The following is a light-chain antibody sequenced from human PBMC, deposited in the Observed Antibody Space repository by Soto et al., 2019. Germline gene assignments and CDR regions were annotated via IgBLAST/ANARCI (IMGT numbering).Light chain of an antibody. CDR3: QQYNTWPPT. V-gene: IGKV1-5*01. J-gene: IGKJ3*01. CDR1: QSIGDS. CDR2: DVS. Sequence: DIQMTQSPSTLSASVGDRVTITCRASQSIGDSLAWYQQKPGKAPYLLISDVSSLERGVPSRFSGSGSGTGFTLAINSLQSEGFAVYWCQQYNTWPPTFGPGTKVDIK.